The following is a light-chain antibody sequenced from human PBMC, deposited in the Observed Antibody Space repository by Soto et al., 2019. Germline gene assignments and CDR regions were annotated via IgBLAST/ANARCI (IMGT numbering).Light chain of an antibody. CDR3: QQYFSTPFT. J-gene: IGKJ3*01. CDR2: WAS. CDR1: QSVLYSSNNKNY. V-gene: IGKV4-1*01. Sequence: DIVMTQSPDSLAVSLGERATINCKSNQSVLYSSNNKNYLGWYQQKQGQPPKLLIYWASTRESGVPDRFSASGSGTDFTLTISSLQAEDVAVYYCQQYFSTPFTFGPGTKVDIK.